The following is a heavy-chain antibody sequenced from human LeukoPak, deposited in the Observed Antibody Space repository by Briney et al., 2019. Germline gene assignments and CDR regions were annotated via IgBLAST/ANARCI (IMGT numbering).Heavy chain of an antibody. D-gene: IGHD3-3*01. CDR3: ARATPPSYYDFWSGYYGY. CDR1: GFTFSSYS. Sequence: GGSLRLSCAASGFTFSSYSMNWVRQAPGKGLEWVSSISSSSSYIYYAYSVKGRFTISRDNAKNSLYLQMNSLRAEDTAVYYCARATPPSYYDFWSGYYGYWGQGTLVTVSS. V-gene: IGHV3-21*01. CDR2: ISSSSSYI. J-gene: IGHJ4*02.